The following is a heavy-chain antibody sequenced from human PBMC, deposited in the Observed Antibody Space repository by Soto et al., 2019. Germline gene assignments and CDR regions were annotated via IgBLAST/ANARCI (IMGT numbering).Heavy chain of an antibody. CDR3: AKVGCGGSCYGYYYYYGMDV. D-gene: IGHD2-15*01. CDR1: GFTFSSYG. V-gene: IGHV3-30*18. CDR2: ISYDGSNK. Sequence: PGGSLRLSCAASGFTFSSYGMHWVRQAPGKGLEWVAVISYDGSNKYYADSVKGRFTISRDNSKNTLYLQMNSLRAEDTAVYYCAKVGCGGSCYGYYYYYGMDVWGQGTTVTVSS. J-gene: IGHJ6*02.